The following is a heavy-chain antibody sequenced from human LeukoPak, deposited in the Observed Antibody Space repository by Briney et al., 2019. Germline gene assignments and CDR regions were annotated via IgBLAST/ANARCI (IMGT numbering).Heavy chain of an antibody. Sequence: PSETLSLTCAVYGGSFSGYYWSWIRQAPGKGLEWVSYISSSGSTIYYADSVKGRFTISRDNAKNSLYLQMNSLRAEDTAVYYCAREQSNSYYYMDVWGKGTTVTVSS. J-gene: IGHJ6*03. CDR2: ISSSGSTI. V-gene: IGHV3-11*04. CDR1: GGSFSGYY. D-gene: IGHD2/OR15-2a*01. CDR3: AREQSNSYYYMDV.